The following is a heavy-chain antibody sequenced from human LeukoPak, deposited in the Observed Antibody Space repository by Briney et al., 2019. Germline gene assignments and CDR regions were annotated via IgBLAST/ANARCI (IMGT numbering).Heavy chain of an antibody. CDR1: GFTFSSYG. CDR3: ARSPITMVRGVIILFDY. CDR2: ISVSGGNT. V-gene: IGHV3-23*01. D-gene: IGHD3-10*01. J-gene: IGHJ4*02. Sequence: GGSLRLSCAASGFTFSSYGMSWVRQAPGKGLEWVSAISVSGGNTYYADSVKGRFTISRDNSKNTLYLQMNSLRAEDTAVYYCARSPITMVRGVIILFDYWGQGTLVTVSS.